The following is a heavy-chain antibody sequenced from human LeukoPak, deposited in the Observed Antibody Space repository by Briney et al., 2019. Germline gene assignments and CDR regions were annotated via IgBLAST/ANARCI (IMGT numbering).Heavy chain of an antibody. CDR2: IYYSGTT. D-gene: IGHD6-6*01. CDR3: ARDWGVSARPGYMDV. V-gene: IGHV4-39*07. CDR1: GGSISSSSKY. J-gene: IGHJ6*03. Sequence: SETLSLTCTVSGGSISSSSKYWGWIRQPPGKGLEWIGSIYYSGTTYFNPSLKSRVTISVDMSKNLFSLKLSSVTAADTAVYYCARDWGVSARPGYMDVWGKGTTVTVSS.